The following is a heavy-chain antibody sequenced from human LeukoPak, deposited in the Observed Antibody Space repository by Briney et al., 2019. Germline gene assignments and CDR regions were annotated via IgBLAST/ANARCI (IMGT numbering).Heavy chain of an antibody. D-gene: IGHD6-13*01. CDR1: GFSLSAYG. CDR2: IWYDGTSK. V-gene: IGHV3-33*01. CDR3: ARSQSSSLIDY. Sequence: PGGSLRLSCAASGFSLSAYGVHWVRQAPGKGLEWVAVIWYDGTSKDYADSVKGRFTFSRDNSKNTLYLQMNNLTVEDTAVYYCARSQSSSLIDYWGQGTLVTVSS. J-gene: IGHJ4*02.